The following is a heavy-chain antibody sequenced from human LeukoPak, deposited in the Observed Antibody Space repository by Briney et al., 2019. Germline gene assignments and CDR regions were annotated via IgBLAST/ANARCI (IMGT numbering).Heavy chain of an antibody. CDR1: GFTFSDYY. V-gene: IGHV3-11*01. CDR3: AREGGSGYDPYYYYGMDV. D-gene: IGHD5-12*01. J-gene: IGHJ6*02. Sequence: GGSLRLSCAASGFTFSDYYMSWTRQAPGKGLEWVSYISSSGSTIYYADSVKGRFTISRDNAKNSLYLQMNSLRAEDTAVYYCAREGGSGYDPYYYYGMDVWGQGTTVTVSS. CDR2: ISSSGSTI.